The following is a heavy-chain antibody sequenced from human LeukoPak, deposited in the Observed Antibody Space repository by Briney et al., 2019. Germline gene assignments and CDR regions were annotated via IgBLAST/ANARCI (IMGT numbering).Heavy chain of an antibody. J-gene: IGHJ3*02. V-gene: IGHV3-48*03. CDR1: GFTFSSYE. Sequence: PGGSLRLSCAASGFTFSSYEMNWVRQAPGKGLEWVSYISSSGSTIYYADSVKGRFTISRDNAKNSLYLQMNSLRAEDTAVYYCAGDFRDYYDSSGRRRAFDIWGQGTMVTVSS. CDR2: ISSSGSTI. CDR3: AGDFRDYYDSSGRRRAFDI. D-gene: IGHD3-22*01.